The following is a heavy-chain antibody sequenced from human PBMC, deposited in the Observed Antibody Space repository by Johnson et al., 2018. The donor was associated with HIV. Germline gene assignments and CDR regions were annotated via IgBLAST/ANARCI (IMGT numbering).Heavy chain of an antibody. V-gene: IGHV3-30*03. CDR2: ISYDGSNK. D-gene: IGHD4-23*01. Sequence: QVQLVESGGGLVKPGGSLRLSCAASGFTFSTYGMHWVRQAPGKGLEWVAVISYDGSNKYYADYVKGRFTISRDNSKNTLYLQMNSLRAEDTAVYYCARVTQQVVRVGSDAFDIWGQGTMVTVSS. CDR3: ARVTQQVVRVGSDAFDI. CDR1: GFTFSTYG. J-gene: IGHJ3*02.